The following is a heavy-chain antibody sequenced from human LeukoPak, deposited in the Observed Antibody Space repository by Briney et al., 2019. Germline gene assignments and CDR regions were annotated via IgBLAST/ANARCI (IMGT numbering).Heavy chain of an antibody. Sequence: GRSLRLSCAASGFTFSSSVIHWVRQAPGKGLEWVALISYDGSNKYYADSVKGRFTISRDNGKNSLYLQMDSLRAEDTAVYYCARDAEYSSSRFLDYWGQGTLVTVSS. CDR2: ISYDGSNK. V-gene: IGHV3-30*03. D-gene: IGHD6-19*01. CDR1: GFTFSSSV. J-gene: IGHJ4*02. CDR3: ARDAEYSSSRFLDY.